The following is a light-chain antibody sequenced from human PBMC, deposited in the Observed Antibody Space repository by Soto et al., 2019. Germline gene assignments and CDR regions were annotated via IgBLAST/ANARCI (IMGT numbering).Light chain of an antibody. J-gene: IGKJ1*01. Sequence: DIQMTQSPSSLSASVGDRVTITCRASQSISSYLNWYQQKPGKAPKLLIYAASSLQSGVPSRFSGGGSRTDFTLTISSLQPEDFATYYFQQSYSTPRTFGQGTKVEIK. CDR1: QSISSY. CDR3: QQSYSTPRT. CDR2: AAS. V-gene: IGKV1-39*01.